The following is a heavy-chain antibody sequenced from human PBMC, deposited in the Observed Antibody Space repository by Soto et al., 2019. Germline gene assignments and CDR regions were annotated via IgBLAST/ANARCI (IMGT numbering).Heavy chain of an antibody. CDR2: MSSDGINN. V-gene: IGHV3-30-3*01. Sequence: QVQLVESGGGVVQPGGSLTVSCAASGFTFSTYAMHWVRQAPGKGLEWVAVMSSDGINNYYADSVKGRFTISRDNSKKRLYLQMSSLRPEDTAVYYCARDRDCSGTTCYNAFDIWGQGTMVTVSS. CDR3: ARDRDCSGTTCYNAFDI. CDR1: GFTFSTYA. J-gene: IGHJ3*02. D-gene: IGHD2-2*02.